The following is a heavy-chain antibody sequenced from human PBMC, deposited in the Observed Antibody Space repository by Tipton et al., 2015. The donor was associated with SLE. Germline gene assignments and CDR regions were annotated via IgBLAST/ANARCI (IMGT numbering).Heavy chain of an antibody. CDR3: ARSTNWNSAAYYFDL. V-gene: IGHV4-59*01. Sequence: TLSLTCIVSGGAINNYYWSWIRQPPGGGLEWLGYVYFSGTTNYNPSLKSRITMSIDTSKDQFSLRLTSVTAADTAIYYCARSTNWNSAAYYFDLWGQGTLVTVSS. CDR2: VYFSGTT. CDR1: GGAINNYY. D-gene: IGHD1-1*01. J-gene: IGHJ4*02.